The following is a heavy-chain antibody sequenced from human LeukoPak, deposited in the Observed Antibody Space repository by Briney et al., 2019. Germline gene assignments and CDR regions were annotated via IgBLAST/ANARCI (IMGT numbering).Heavy chain of an antibody. V-gene: IGHV4-34*01. CDR3: ARGGITYCSGGSCSYRYYYYGMDV. Sequence: SETLSLTCAVYGGSFSGYYWRWIRQPPGKGLEWVGEINNSGSTNYNPSLKSRVTISVDTSKNQFSLKLSSVTAADTAVYYCARGGITYCSGGSCSYRYYYYGMDVWGKGTTVTVSS. J-gene: IGHJ6*04. CDR2: INNSGST. CDR1: GGSFSGYY. D-gene: IGHD2-15*01.